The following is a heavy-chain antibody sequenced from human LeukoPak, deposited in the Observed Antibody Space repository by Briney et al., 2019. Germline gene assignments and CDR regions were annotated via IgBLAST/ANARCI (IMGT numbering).Heavy chain of an antibody. CDR3: ARVRGRYYDSSGYYRPGYYFDY. V-gene: IGHV3-21*01. J-gene: IGHJ4*02. Sequence: GGSLRLSCAASGFTFSSYSMNWVRQAPGKGLEWVSSISSSSSYIYYADSVKGRFTISRDNAKNSLYLQMNSLRAEDTAVYYCARVRGRYYDSSGYYRPGYYFDYWGQGTLVTVSS. D-gene: IGHD3-22*01. CDR1: GFTFSSYS. CDR2: ISSSSSYI.